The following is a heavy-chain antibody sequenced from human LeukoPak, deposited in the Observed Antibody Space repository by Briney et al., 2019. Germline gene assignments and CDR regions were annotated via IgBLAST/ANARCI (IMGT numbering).Heavy chain of an antibody. D-gene: IGHD3-3*01. V-gene: IGHV3-21*01. CDR1: GFTFSSYS. Sequence: GGSLRLSCAASGFTFSSYSMNWVRQAPGKGLEWVSSISSSSSYIYYADSVKGRFTISRDNAKNSLYLQMNSLRAEDTAEYYCARASNDFWSGPNDYWGQGTLVTVSS. J-gene: IGHJ4*02. CDR3: ARASNDFWSGPNDY. CDR2: ISSSSSYI.